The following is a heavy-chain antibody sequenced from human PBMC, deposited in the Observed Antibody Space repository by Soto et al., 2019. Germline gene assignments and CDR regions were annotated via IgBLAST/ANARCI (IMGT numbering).Heavy chain of an antibody. J-gene: IGHJ4*02. CDR2: IYYSGST. Sequence: PSETLSLTCTVSGGSISSGDYYWSWIRQPPGKGLEWIGYIYYSGSTYYNPSLKSRVTISVDTSKNHFSLKLTSVTAADTAVYYCARPGGSGWFYFDSWGQGSQVTVS. CDR3: ARPGGSGWFYFDS. CDR1: GGSISSGDYY. D-gene: IGHD6-13*01. V-gene: IGHV4-30-4*01.